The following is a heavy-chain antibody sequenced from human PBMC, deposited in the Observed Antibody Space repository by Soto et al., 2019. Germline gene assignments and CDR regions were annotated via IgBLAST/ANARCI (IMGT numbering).Heavy chain of an antibody. V-gene: IGHV4-31*03. CDR1: GGFISSGGYY. CDR3: ASEVGATPYFDY. CDR2: IYYSGST. Sequence: SETLSLTCTVSGGFISSGGYYWSWIRQHPGKGLEWIGYIYYSGSTYYNPSLKSRVTISVDTSKNQFSLKLSSVTAADTAVYYCASEVGATPYFDYWGQGTLVTVSS. D-gene: IGHD1-26*01. J-gene: IGHJ4*02.